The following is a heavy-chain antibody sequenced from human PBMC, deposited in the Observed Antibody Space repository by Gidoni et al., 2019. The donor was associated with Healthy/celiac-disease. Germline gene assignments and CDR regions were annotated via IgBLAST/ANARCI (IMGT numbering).Heavy chain of an antibody. CDR3: ARSNKKAYCSGGSCYPVPYFDY. CDR1: GYTFTSYA. V-gene: IGHV1-3*01. Sequence: QVQLVQSGAEVKKPGASVKVSCKASGYTFTSYAMHWVRQAPGQRLEWMGGINAGNGNTKYSQKFQGRVTITRDTSASTAYMELSSLRSEDTAVYYWARSNKKAYCSGGSCYPVPYFDYWGQGTLVTVSS. CDR2: INAGNGNT. J-gene: IGHJ4*02. D-gene: IGHD2-15*01.